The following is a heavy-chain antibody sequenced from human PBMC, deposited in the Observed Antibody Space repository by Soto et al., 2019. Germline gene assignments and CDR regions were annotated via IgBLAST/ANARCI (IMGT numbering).Heavy chain of an antibody. V-gene: IGHV4-34*01. Sequence: PSQTLSLTCAVYGESFSGYSWRWIRQPPGKGLEWIGEINHSGSTNYNPSLNSRHTISVDTSKNQFSLKMNSVTAADTAVYYCACVPVFRSSSARYYYYSCSVDGWGKGTTVTV. CDR2: INHSGST. D-gene: IGHD6-6*01. J-gene: IGHJ6*03. CDR3: ACVPVFRSSSARYYYYSCSVDG. CDR1: GESFSGYS.